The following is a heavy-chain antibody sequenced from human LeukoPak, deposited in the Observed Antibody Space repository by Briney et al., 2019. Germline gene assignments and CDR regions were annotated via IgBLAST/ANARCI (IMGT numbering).Heavy chain of an antibody. CDR2: ISSSSSYI. CDR1: GFTFSSYN. D-gene: IGHD2-15*01. J-gene: IGHJ4*02. Sequence: GGSLRLSCAASGFTFSSYNMNWVRQAPGKGLEWVSSISSSSSYIYYADSVKGRFTISRDNAKNSLYLQMNSLRAEDTAVYYCARPMLLVVAASPLDYWGQGTLVTVSS. V-gene: IGHV3-21*01. CDR3: ARPMLLVVAASPLDY.